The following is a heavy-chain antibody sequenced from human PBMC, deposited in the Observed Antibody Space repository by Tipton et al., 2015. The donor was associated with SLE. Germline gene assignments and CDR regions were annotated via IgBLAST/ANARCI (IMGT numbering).Heavy chain of an antibody. J-gene: IGHJ4*02. D-gene: IGHD1-14*01. Sequence: TLSLTCTVSGGSISSGGYYWSWSRQHPGKGLEWIGYIYYSGSTYDNPSLKSRVTISVDTSKNQFSLKLSSVTAAHTAVYYCARREPDGRSDYWGQGTLVTVSS. CDR1: GGSISSGGYY. CDR2: IYYSGST. CDR3: ARREPDGRSDY. V-gene: IGHV4-31*03.